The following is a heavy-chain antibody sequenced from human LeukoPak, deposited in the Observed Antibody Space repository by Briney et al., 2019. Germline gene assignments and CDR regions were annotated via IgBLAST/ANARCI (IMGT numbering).Heavy chain of an antibody. CDR2: MHSSGST. J-gene: IGHJ4*02. D-gene: IGHD3-10*01. V-gene: IGHV4-4*07. CDR1: GGSFSGYY. CDR3: AREAVHYGSGSHDY. Sequence: SETLSLTCAVYGGSFSGYYWSWLRQPAGKGLEWIGRMHSSGSTNYNPSIKSRVTMSLDTSKNQFSLKVDSVTAADTAMYYCAREAVHYGSGSHDYWGQGTLVAVSS.